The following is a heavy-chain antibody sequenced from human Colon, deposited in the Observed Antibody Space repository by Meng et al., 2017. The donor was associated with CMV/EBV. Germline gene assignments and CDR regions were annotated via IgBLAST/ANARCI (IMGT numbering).Heavy chain of an antibody. CDR3: ARDTGTTGTGSLFDY. J-gene: IGHJ4*02. CDR2: IHTTDST. V-gene: IGHV4-4*07. Sequence: QVQLQSSGPGLVKPSESLSLTFTVSGGSIGSYYWNWMRQPDGKGLEWIGRIHTTDSTNYTPSLKSRVTISVETSKNQFSLKLTSVTAADTAVYYCARDTGTTGTGSLFDYWGQGILVTVSS. D-gene: IGHD1-1*01. CDR1: GGSIGSYY.